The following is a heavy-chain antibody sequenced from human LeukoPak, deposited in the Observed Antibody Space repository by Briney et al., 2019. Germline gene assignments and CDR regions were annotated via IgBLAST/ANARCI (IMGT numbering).Heavy chain of an antibody. D-gene: IGHD3-10*01. CDR2: ISPGGGTT. CDR1: GLPFGGEA. J-gene: IGHJ4*02. Sequence: TGGSLRLSCTVSGLPFGGEAMSWVRQAPGRGLEWVSSISPGGGTTYYADSVKGRFTISRDNSKNTLYVQMNSLRAEDTAIYYCAKSRSGSSNWALRIFDNWGQGTMVSVSS. CDR3: AKSRSGSSNWALRIFDN. V-gene: IGHV3-23*01.